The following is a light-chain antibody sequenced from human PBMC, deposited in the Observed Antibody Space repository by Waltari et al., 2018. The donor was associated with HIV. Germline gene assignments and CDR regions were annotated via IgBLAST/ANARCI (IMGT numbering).Light chain of an antibody. V-gene: IGKV3-15*01. CDR1: QSISGN. CDR2: GAS. CDR3: QQYNKWPRT. Sequence: EIVMTQSPAILSVSPGERATLSCRASQSISGNLAWYQQTPGQSPRLLIYGASTMAAGVPARFSGSGSGTEFTLTISSLQSEDFAIYYCQQYNKWPRTFGQGTAV. J-gene: IGKJ1*01.